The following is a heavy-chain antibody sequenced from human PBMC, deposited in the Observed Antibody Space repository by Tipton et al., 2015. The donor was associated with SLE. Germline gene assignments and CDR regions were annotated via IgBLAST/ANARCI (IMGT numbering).Heavy chain of an antibody. V-gene: IGHV4-61*01. CDR3: ARDQVGVGDFDY. CDR1: GDSISSSSYY. D-gene: IGHD3-16*01. J-gene: IGHJ4*02. Sequence: TLSLTCIVSGDSISSSSYYWGWIRQPPGKGLEWIGYIHHSGSTNYNPSLQSRVTISRDPSKNQFSLKLISATAADTAVYYCARDQVGVGDFDYWSQGTLVTVPS. CDR2: IHHSGST.